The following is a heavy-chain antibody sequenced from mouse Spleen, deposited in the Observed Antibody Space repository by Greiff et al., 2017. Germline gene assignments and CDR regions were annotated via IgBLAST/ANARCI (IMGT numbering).Heavy chain of an antibody. D-gene: IGHD2-3*01. V-gene: IGHV1-74*01. J-gene: IGHJ1*01. Sequence: QVHVKQPGAELVKPGASVKVSCKASGYTFTSYWMHWVKQRPGQGLEWIGRIHPSDSDTNYNQKFKGKATLTVDKSSSTAYMQLSSLTSEDSAVYYCAISDGYYEYFDVWGAGTTVTVSS. CDR1: GYTFTSYW. CDR3: AISDGYYEYFDV. CDR2: IHPSDSDT.